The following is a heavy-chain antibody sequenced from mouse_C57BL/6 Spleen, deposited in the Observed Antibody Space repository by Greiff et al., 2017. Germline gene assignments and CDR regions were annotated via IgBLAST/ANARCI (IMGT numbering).Heavy chain of an antibody. Sequence: EVQLQQSGPELVKPGASVKISCKASGYTFTDYYMNWVKQSHGKSLEWIGDINPNNGGTSYNQKFKGKATLTVDKSSSTAYMDLRSLTSEDSAVYYCASFITTVVAPFDYWGQGTTLTVSS. CDR2: INPNNGGT. CDR3: ASFITTVVAPFDY. CDR1: GYTFTDYY. V-gene: IGHV1-26*01. J-gene: IGHJ2*01. D-gene: IGHD1-1*01.